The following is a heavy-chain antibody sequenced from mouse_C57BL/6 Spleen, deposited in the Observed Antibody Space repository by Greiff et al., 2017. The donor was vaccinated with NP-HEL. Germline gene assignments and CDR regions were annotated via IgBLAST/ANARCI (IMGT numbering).Heavy chain of an antibody. V-gene: IGHV1-82*01. J-gene: IGHJ1*03. CDR1: GYAFSSSW. Sequence: VKLQESGPELVKPGASVKISCKASGYAFSSSWMNWVKQRPGKGLEWIGRIYPGDGDTNYNGKFKGKATLTADKSSSTAYMQLSSLTSEDSAVYFCARGVTTVVATRYFDVWGTGTTVTVSS. D-gene: IGHD1-1*01. CDR3: ARGVTTVVATRYFDV. CDR2: IYPGDGDT.